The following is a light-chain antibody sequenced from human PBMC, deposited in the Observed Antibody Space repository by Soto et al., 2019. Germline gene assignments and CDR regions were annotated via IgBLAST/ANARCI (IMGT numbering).Light chain of an antibody. CDR1: SSDVGTYNY. V-gene: IGLV2-8*01. Sequence: QSVLTQPPSASGSPGQSVTISCTGTSSDVGTYNYVSWYQQHPGKAPKRIIYDVSRRPSGVPDRFSGSKSGNTASLTVSGLRAEDEADYYCSSFRGSDKVFGGGTKVTVL. CDR2: DVS. CDR3: SSFRGSDKV. J-gene: IGLJ2*01.